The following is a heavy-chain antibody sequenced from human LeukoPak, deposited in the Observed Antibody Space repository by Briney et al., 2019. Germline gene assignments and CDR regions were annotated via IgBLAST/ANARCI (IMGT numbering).Heavy chain of an antibody. J-gene: IGHJ5*02. Sequence: SETLSLTCTVSGGPLRSDFWGWIGQPPGKGRGWIGSLDYTGSTHYNPSLKSRVTISVYTSKTQFSLQLRYVTAADTALYYCATWRGGNRLDPWGQGTPVTVSS. CDR3: ATWRGGNRLDP. D-gene: IGHD3-16*01. V-gene: IGHV4-59*01. CDR2: LDYTGST. CDR1: GGPLRSDF.